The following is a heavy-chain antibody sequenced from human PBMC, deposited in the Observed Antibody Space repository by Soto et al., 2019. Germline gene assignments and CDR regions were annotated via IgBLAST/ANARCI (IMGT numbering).Heavy chain of an antibody. CDR2: IIPILGNA. CDR3: AIYPPITMVRGVTTNY. CDR1: GGTFSSYT. V-gene: IGHV1-69*02. Sequence: ASVKVSCKASGGTFSSYTISWVRQAPGQGLEWMGRIIPILGNANYAHTFQGRVTITAVTSTSTAYMELRSLRSEDTAFYYSAIYPPITMVRGVTTNYWGQGTLVTVSS. J-gene: IGHJ4*02. D-gene: IGHD3-10*01.